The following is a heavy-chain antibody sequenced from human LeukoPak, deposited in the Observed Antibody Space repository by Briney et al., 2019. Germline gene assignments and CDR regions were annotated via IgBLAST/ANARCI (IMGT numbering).Heavy chain of an antibody. CDR3: ARHGSDSGAFDY. V-gene: IGHV4-59*08. CDR1: GGSISRYY. CDR2: IYYSGST. D-gene: IGHD5-12*01. Sequence: SETLSLTCTVSGGSISRYYWSWIRHPPGKGLEWIGYIYYSGSTNYNPSLKSRVTISVDTSKNQFSLKLRSVTAADTAVYYCARHGSDSGAFDYWGQGTLVTVSS. J-gene: IGHJ4*02.